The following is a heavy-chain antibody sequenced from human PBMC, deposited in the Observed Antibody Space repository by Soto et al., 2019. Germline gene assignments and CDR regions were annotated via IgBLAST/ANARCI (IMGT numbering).Heavy chain of an antibody. CDR1: GFTVKSYL. D-gene: IGHD3-22*01. Sequence: GGSLRLSCAASGFTVKSYLVTWVRQAPGKGLEWVASINKDGSEKQYVDSVKGRFSISRDNAKNSMYMELDGLRAEDTAVYYCARAAVLCDVGSCSAFGYWGQGTLVTVSS. J-gene: IGHJ4*02. V-gene: IGHV3-7*01. CDR2: INKDGSEK. CDR3: ARAAVLCDVGSCSAFGY.